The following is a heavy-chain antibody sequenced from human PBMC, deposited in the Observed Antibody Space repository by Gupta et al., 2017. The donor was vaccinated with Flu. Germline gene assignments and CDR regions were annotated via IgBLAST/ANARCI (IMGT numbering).Heavy chain of an antibody. J-gene: IGHJ5*02. CDR3: ASYGDREYQLLFRANNWFDP. V-gene: IGHV1-69*06. CDR1: GGTFSSYA. D-gene: IGHD2-2*01. CDR2: IIPIFGTA. Sequence: QVQLVQSGAEVKKPGSSVKVSCKASGGTFSSYAISWVRQAPGQGLEWMGGIIPIFGTANYAQKFQGRVTITADKSTSTAYMELSSLRSEDTAVYYCASYGDREYQLLFRANNWFDPWGQGTLVTVSS.